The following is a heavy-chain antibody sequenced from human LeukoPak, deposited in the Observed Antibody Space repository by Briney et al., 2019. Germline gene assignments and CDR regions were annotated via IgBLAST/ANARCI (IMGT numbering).Heavy chain of an antibody. V-gene: IGHV1-69*13. J-gene: IGHJ6*02. Sequence: GASVKVSCKASGGIFSSYAISWVRLAPGQGLEWMGGIIPIFGTPNYAQKFQGRVTITADESTSTAYMELSSLRSEDTAVYYCARVVLGRRWLQSSYYYGMDVWGQGTTVTVSS. CDR2: IIPIFGTP. D-gene: IGHD5-24*01. CDR3: ARVVLGRRWLQSSYYYGMDV. CDR1: GGIFSSYA.